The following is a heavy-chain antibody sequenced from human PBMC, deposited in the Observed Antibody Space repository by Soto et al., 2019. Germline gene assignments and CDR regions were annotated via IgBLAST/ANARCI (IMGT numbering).Heavy chain of an antibody. D-gene: IGHD2-21*02. CDR2: VNPSGGHT. J-gene: IGHJ4*02. CDR3: ARGGHVVVVTAALDY. CDR1: GDTFTDYY. V-gene: IGHV1-46*01. Sequence: QVQLVQSGAEVKKPGASVKVSCKASGDTFTDYYIHWVRQAPGQGLEWMGTVNPSGGHTTYAQHFLGRMTMTRDTSASTLYMELTSLTSEDTAVYYCARGGHVVVVTAALDYWGQGTLVTVSS.